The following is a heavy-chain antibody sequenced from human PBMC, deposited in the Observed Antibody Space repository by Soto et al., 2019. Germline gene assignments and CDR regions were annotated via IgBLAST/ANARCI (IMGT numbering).Heavy chain of an antibody. CDR2: IKQDGSEK. D-gene: IGHD3-10*01. CDR3: VRPYYYGSWGYFDY. V-gene: IGHV3-7*01. CDR1: GFTFSSNYW. J-gene: IGHJ4*02. Sequence: EVQLVESGGGLVQPGGSLRLSCAASGFTFSSNYWMSWVRQAPGKGXXXVATIKQDGSEKYYVDSVKGRFTISRDNARNSLYLQMNSLRAEDTAVYYCVRPYYYGSWGYFDYWGQGTLVTVSS.